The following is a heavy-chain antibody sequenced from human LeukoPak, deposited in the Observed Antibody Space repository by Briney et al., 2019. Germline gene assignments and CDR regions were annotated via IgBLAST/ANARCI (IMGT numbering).Heavy chain of an antibody. J-gene: IGHJ5*02. D-gene: IGHD6-13*01. CDR1: GGSISSGSYY. Sequence: SQTLSLTCTVSGGSISSGSYYWSWIRQPAGKGLEWIGRIYTSGSTNYNPSLKGRVTMSVDTSKDQFSLKLRSVTAADTAVYYCARKEGGQLVNTRRWFDPWGQGTLVTVSS. V-gene: IGHV4-61*02. CDR3: ARKEGGQLVNTRRWFDP. CDR2: IYTSGST.